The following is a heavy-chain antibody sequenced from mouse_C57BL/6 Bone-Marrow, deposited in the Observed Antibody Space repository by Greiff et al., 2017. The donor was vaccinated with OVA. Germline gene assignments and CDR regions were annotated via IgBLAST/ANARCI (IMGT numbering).Heavy chain of an antibody. CDR3: ARNYGSSGLFAY. J-gene: IGHJ3*01. D-gene: IGHD1-1*01. CDR2: IYPGDGDT. CDR1: GYAFSSYW. Sequence: LQESGAELVKPGASVKISCKASGYAFSSYWMNWVKQRPGKGLEWIGQIYPGDGDTNYNGKFKGKATLTADKSSSTAYMQLSSLTSEDSAVYFCARNYGSSGLFAYWGQGTLVTVSA. V-gene: IGHV1-80*01.